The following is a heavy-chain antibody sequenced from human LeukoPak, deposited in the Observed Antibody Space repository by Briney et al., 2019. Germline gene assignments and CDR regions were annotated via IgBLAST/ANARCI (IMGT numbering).Heavy chain of an antibody. CDR2: IKQDGSEK. CDR1: GFTFSSYS. J-gene: IGHJ4*02. Sequence: GGSLRLSCAASGFTFSSYSMNWVRQDPGKGLEWVANIKQDGSEKYYVDSVKGRFTISRDNAKNSLYLQMNSLRAEDTAVYYCASASRSGWYYFWGQGTLVTVSS. V-gene: IGHV3-7*01. CDR3: ASASRSGWYYF. D-gene: IGHD6-19*01.